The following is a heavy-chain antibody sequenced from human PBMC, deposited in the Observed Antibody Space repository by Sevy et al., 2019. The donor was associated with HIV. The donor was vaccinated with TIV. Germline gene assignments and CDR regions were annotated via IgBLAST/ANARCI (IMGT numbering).Heavy chain of an antibody. J-gene: IGHJ1*01. Sequence: GGSLRLSCVASGFSLSDYAMHWVRQGPDKGLEWVAVISYDGSNKYYADSVKGRFTISRDNSKNTLYLQMNSLRAEDTAVYYCARDNPYYYDSSGQRGGFQHWGQGTLVTVSS. V-gene: IGHV3-30-3*01. CDR2: ISYDGSNK. D-gene: IGHD3-22*01. CDR3: ARDNPYYYDSSGQRGGFQH. CDR1: GFSLSDYA.